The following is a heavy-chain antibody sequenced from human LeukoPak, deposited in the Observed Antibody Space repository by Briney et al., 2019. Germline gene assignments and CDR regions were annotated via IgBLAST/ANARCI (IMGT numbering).Heavy chain of an antibody. D-gene: IGHD3-10*01. CDR3: AMSYYYGSGSYFDY. J-gene: IGHJ4*02. V-gene: IGHV1-2*02. CDR2: INPNSGGT. Sequence: ASVKVSCKASGYTFTGYCMHWVRQAPGQGLEWMGWINPNSGGTNYAQKFQGRVTMTRDTSISTAYMELSRLRSDDTAVYYCAMSYYYGSGSYFDYWGQGTLVTVSS. CDR1: GYTFTGYC.